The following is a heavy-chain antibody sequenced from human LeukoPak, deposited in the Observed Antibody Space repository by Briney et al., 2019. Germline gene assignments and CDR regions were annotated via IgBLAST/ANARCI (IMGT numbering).Heavy chain of an antibody. CDR3: AVYDSSGYPFDY. Sequence: GESLKISCKGPGYSFTSYWISWVRQMPGKGLEWMGRIDPSDSYTNYSPSFQGHVTISADKSISTAYLQWSSLKASDTAMYYCAVYDSSGYPFDYWGQGTLVTVSS. J-gene: IGHJ4*02. CDR1: GYSFTSYW. V-gene: IGHV5-10-1*01. CDR2: IDPSDSYT. D-gene: IGHD3-22*01.